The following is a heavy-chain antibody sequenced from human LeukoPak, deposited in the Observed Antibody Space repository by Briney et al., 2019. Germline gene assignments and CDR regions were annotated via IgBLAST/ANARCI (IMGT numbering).Heavy chain of an antibody. V-gene: IGHV4-31*03. D-gene: IGHD5-24*01. J-gene: IGHJ5*01. Sequence: NSSETLSLTCTVSGGSISSGGYYWTWIRQHPGKGLEWIGHTYYSGSTYYNPSLKSRVSISVDTSKNQFSLELNSVTAADTAVYYCARDRDGYNLDSWGQGTLVTVSS. CDR2: TYYSGST. CDR1: GGSISSGGYY. CDR3: ARDRDGYNLDS.